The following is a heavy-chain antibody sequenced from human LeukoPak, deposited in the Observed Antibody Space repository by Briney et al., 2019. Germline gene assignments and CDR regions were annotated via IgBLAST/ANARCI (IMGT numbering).Heavy chain of an antibody. CDR2: IFYSGST. V-gene: IGHV4-30-4*01. CDR1: VGSISGSNYY. CDR3: ARYYYSSGHDWFDP. D-gene: IGHD3-10*01. Sequence: PSQTLSLTCTVSVGSISGSNYYWSWIRQPPGKGLEWIGYIFYSGSTYYNPSLKSRVMISVDTSKNQFSLNVNSVTAADTAVYYCARYYYSSGHDWFDPWGQGTLDIVSS. J-gene: IGHJ5*02.